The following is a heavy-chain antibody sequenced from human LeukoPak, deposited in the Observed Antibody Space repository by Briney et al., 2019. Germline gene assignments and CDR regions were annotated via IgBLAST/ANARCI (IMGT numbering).Heavy chain of an antibody. J-gene: IGHJ4*02. CDR1: GFTFSSSA. CDR3: AKGGSSSPRSTFDY. D-gene: IGHD6-13*01. Sequence: GGSLRLSCAASGFTFSSSAMSWVRQAPGKGLEWVSAISNNGGYTYYADSVQGRFTISRDNAKNTVYLQMNSLRAEDTAVYYCAKGGSSSPRSTFDYWGQGTLLTVSS. CDR2: ISNNGGYT. V-gene: IGHV3-23*01.